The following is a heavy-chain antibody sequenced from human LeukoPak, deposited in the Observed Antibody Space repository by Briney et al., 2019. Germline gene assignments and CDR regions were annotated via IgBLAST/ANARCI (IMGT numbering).Heavy chain of an antibody. J-gene: IGHJ4*02. V-gene: IGHV4-4*07. CDR1: GGSISSYY. CDR2: IYTGGGT. CDR3: ARALAAAGRYYFDY. D-gene: IGHD6-13*01. Sequence: SETLSLTCTVSGGSISSYYWSWIRQPAGKGLEWIGRIYTGGGTNYNPSLKSRVTMSVDTSKNQFSLKLSSVTAADTAVYYCARALAAAGRYYFDYWGQGTLVTVSS.